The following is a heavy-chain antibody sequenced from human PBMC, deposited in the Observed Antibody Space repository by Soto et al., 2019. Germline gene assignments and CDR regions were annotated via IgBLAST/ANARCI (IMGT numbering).Heavy chain of an antibody. V-gene: IGHV4-4*02. CDR2: IFHSGST. Sequence: QVQLQESGPGLVKPSGTLSLTCAVSGGSIRSNNWWSWVRQPPGKGLEWIGEIFHSGSTYYNPSLKTRVTVSVDKSKNQFSLKLSSVTAADTAVYYCARVYSGSYSDYWGQGTLVTVSS. CDR1: GGSIRSNNW. D-gene: IGHD1-26*01. J-gene: IGHJ4*02. CDR3: ARVYSGSYSDY.